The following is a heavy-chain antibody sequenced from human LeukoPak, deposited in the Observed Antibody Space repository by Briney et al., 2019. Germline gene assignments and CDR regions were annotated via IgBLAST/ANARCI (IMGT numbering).Heavy chain of an antibody. Sequence: SETLSLTCTVSGYSISGGYSWGWIRQPPGKGLEWIGSIFHSGTTYYNPSLKSRVTISVDTSTNQFSLKLTSVTAADTAVYYCSRNGGSARIIDYWGQGTLVTVSS. CDR1: GYSISGGYS. D-gene: IGHD2-15*01. CDR3: SRNGGSARIIDY. J-gene: IGHJ4*02. CDR2: IFHSGTT. V-gene: IGHV4-38-2*02.